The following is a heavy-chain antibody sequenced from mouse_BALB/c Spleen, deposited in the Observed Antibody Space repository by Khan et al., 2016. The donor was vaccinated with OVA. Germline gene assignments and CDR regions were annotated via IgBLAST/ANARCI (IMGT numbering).Heavy chain of an antibody. J-gene: IGHJ3*01. CDR1: GYAFTNYL. D-gene: IGHD3-1*01. CDR3: TRGGFGGFAY. CDR2: INPGSGGT. Sequence: QVQLKESGAELVRPGTSVKVSCKASGYAFTNYLIEWVKQRPGQGLEWIGVINPGSGGTNYNEKFKGKATLTADKSSSTAYMQLSRLTSDVSAVYFCTRGGFGGFAYWGQGTLVTVSA. V-gene: IGHV1-54*01.